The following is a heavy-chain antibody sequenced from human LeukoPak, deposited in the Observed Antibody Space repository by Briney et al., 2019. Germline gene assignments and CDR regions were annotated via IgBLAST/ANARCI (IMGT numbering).Heavy chain of an antibody. CDR3: ARARDWAGYSYGFYY. CDR2: IIPIFGTA. J-gene: IGHJ4*02. Sequence: GASVKVSCKASGYTFTSYGISWVRQAPGQGLEWMGGIIPIFGTANYAQKFQGRVTITADESTSTAYMELSSLRSEDTAVYYCARARDWAGYSYGFYYWGQGTLVTVSS. V-gene: IGHV1-69*13. D-gene: IGHD5-18*01. CDR1: GYTFTSYG.